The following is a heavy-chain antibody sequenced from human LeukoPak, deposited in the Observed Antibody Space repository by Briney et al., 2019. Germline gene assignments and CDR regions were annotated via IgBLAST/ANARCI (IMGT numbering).Heavy chain of an antibody. J-gene: IGHJ4*02. V-gene: IGHV3-23*01. CDR1: RFFFRSYA. CDR2: ISGSCGST. D-gene: IGHD3-9*01. Sequence: PGGTLSLSCAASRFFFRSYANGGVSQAPGKALEWVTAISGSCGSTYYADSVKGRLNISRDNSKNTLYLQMNSLRAEDTAVYYCAKSELVIAPFDYWGQGTLVTVPS. CDR3: AKSELVIAPFDY.